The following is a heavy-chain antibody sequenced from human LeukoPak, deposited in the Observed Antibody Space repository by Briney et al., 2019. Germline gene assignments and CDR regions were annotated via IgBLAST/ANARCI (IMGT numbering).Heavy chain of an antibody. Sequence: ASVKVSCKVSGYTLTELSMHWVRQAPGKGLEWMGGFDPEDGETIYAQKFQGRVTMTEDTSTDTAYMELSSLRSEDTAVYYCATALVLWLGEERALFDYWGQGTLVTVSS. CDR1: GYTLTELS. D-gene: IGHD3-10*01. V-gene: IGHV1-24*01. J-gene: IGHJ4*02. CDR2: FDPEDGET. CDR3: ATALVLWLGEERALFDY.